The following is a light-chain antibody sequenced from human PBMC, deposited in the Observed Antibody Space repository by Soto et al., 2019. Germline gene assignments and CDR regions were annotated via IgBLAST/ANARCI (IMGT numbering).Light chain of an antibody. CDR1: QSLLYRSNNKNY. Sequence: DIVMTQSPDSLAVSLGEGATINCKSSQSLLYRSNNKNYLAWYQQKPGQPPKLLINWASARESGAPDRFSGSGSGTDFTLTISRLQAEDVAVYYCQQYYRPPPTFGQGTKVEIK. CDR3: QQYYRPPPT. V-gene: IGKV4-1*01. CDR2: WAS. J-gene: IGKJ1*01.